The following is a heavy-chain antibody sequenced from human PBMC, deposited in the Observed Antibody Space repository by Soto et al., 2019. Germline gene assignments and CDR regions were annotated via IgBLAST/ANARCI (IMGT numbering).Heavy chain of an antibody. J-gene: IGHJ6*02. Sequence: QVQLVESGGGVVQPGRSLRLSCAASGFTFSSYAMHWVRQAPGKGLEWVAVISYDGSNKYYADYVKGRFTISRDNSKNTLYLQMNSLRAEATAVYYWARDYYRFNSGYGFSMDVWGQGTTVTVSS. V-gene: IGHV3-30-3*01. CDR3: ARDYYRFNSGYGFSMDV. CDR1: GFTFSSYA. D-gene: IGHD5-12*01. CDR2: ISYDGSNK.